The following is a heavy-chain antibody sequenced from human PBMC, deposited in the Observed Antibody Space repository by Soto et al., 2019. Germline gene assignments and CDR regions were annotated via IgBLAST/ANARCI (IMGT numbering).Heavy chain of an antibody. Sequence: PGVSLRVSCAASGCTFISYGRSWVRQAPGKGLEWVSAISGSGGSTYYADSVKGRFTISRDNSKNTLYLQMNSLRAEDTAVYYCARNYFDSGGGFDYWGQGTLVTVSS. D-gene: IGHD3-22*01. J-gene: IGHJ4*02. CDR1: GCTFISYG. V-gene: IGHV3-23*01. CDR2: ISGSGGST. CDR3: ARNYFDSGGGFDY.